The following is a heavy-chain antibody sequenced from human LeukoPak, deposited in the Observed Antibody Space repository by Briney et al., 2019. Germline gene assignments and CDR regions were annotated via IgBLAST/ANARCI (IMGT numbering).Heavy chain of an antibody. Sequence: GGSLRLPCVASGFIVSTNYMSWVRQAPGKGLEWVAVIFRGDGTYHADSVKGRFTISRDTSKNTVYLHMNSLTAADTAVYYCVKEVPGTTIYDWGQGILVTVSS. CDR1: GFIVSTNY. D-gene: IGHD4-11*01. CDR3: VKEVPGTTIYD. CDR2: IFRGDGT. V-gene: IGHV3-66*01. J-gene: IGHJ4*02.